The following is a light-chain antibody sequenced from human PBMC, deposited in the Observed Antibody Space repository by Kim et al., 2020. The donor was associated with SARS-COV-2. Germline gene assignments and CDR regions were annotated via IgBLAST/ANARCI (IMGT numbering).Light chain of an antibody. V-gene: IGKV3-20*01. CDR1: QSVSSSY. Sequence: EIVLTQSPGPLSLSPGERATLSCRASQSVSSSYLAWYQQKPGQAPRLLIYGASSRATGIPDKFSGSGSGTDFTLTISRLEAEDFAMYYCQQYGSSPQTFGQGTKVDIK. CDR2: GAS. CDR3: QQYGSSPQT. J-gene: IGKJ1*01.